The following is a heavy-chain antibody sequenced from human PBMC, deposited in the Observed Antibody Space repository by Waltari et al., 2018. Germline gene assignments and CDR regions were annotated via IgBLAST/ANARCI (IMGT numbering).Heavy chain of an antibody. D-gene: IGHD2-2*01. CDR2: INPSDDTK. V-gene: IGHV1-46*01. CDR3: ARAASTYCSTTSCPGDX. Sequence: QVQLVQSGAEVKEPGASVKVSCKASGYTFTRHYMHWVRQAPGQGLEWMGIINPSDDTKAYTQKFXGRVTMTRDTSTNTFYMELSSLRSEDTAVYYCARAASTYCSTTSCPGDXWXXGTLVTVSS. CDR1: GYTFTRHY. J-gene: IGHJ4*02.